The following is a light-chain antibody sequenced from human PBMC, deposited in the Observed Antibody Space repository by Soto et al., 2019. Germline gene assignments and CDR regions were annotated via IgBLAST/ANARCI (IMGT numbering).Light chain of an antibody. J-gene: IGLJ1*01. V-gene: IGLV2-8*01. Sequence: QSALTQPPSASGSPGQSVTISCTGTSSDVGGYNYVSWYQQHPGKAPKLMIYEVSKRPSGVPDRFSGSKSGNTASLTVSGXXXXXXXXYYCSSYAGSNTYVFGTGTKVTVL. CDR3: SSYAGSNTYV. CDR2: EVS. CDR1: SSDVGGYNY.